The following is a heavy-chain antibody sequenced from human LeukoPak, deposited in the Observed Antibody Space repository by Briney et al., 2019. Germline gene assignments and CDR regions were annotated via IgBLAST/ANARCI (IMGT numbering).Heavy chain of an antibody. Sequence: SETLSLTCAVCGGSFSGYYWSWIRQPPGKGLEWIGEINHSGSTNYNPSLKSRVTISVDTSKNQFSLKLSSVTDADTAVYYCARVGLWLLLTDYWGQGTLVTVSS. CDR3: ARVGLWLLLTDY. D-gene: IGHD3-3*01. V-gene: IGHV4-34*01. CDR2: INHSGST. J-gene: IGHJ4*02. CDR1: GGSFSGYY.